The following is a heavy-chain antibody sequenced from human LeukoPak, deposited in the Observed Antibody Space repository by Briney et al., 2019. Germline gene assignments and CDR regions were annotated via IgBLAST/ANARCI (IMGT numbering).Heavy chain of an antibody. Sequence: SETLSLTCTVSGGSLSTSGYNWVWLPQPPGQGLGWIGSICSGGRTYYNPPIESRVTISKDTSKNQFSLRLTSVTAADTAVYYCAKDHGSGSEFDYWGQGTLVTVSS. V-gene: IGHV4-39*07. J-gene: IGHJ4*02. D-gene: IGHD3-10*01. CDR1: GGSLSTSGYN. CDR2: ICSGGRT. CDR3: AKDHGSGSEFDY.